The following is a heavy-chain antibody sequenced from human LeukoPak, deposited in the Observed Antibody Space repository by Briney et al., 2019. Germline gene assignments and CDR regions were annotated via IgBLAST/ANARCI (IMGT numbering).Heavy chain of an antibody. J-gene: IGHJ3*02. CDR2: ISGTHAGRQGTT. V-gene: IGHV3-23*01. CDR1: GFTFSTYD. CDR3: AKGGYFSYDM. D-gene: IGHD5-18*01. Sequence: GGSLRLSCAASGFTFSTYDMSWVRQTPGKGLEWVSAISGTHAGRQGTTYYADSVKGRFTISRDDSKNTLYLQMHSLRAEDTAIYVCAKGGYFSYDMWGQGTKVTVSP.